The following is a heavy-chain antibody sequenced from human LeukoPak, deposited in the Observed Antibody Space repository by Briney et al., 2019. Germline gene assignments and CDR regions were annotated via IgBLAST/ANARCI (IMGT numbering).Heavy chain of an antibody. CDR3: AKNLLYYYDSSGYPAGYFDY. J-gene: IGHJ4*02. V-gene: IGHV3-23*01. CDR1: GFTFSNYA. D-gene: IGHD3-22*01. Sequence: GGSLRLSCATSGFTFSNYAVSWVRQAPGKGLEWVSAISGSGGSTYYADSVKGRFTISRDNSKNTLYLQMNSLRAEDTAVYYCAKNLLYYYDSSGYPAGYFDYWGQGTLVTVSS. CDR2: ISGSGGST.